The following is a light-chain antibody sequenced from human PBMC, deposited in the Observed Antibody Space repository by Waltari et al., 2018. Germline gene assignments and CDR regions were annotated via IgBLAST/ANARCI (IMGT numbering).Light chain of an antibody. CDR1: SSDVGAYNY. V-gene: IGLV2-14*03. CDR3: TSFTSSSTIV. CDR2: DVN. J-gene: IGLJ2*01. Sequence: QSALTQPASVSGSPGQSITISCTGSSSDVGAYNYVAWYQQHPGKAPKLIISDVNKRPSGVSNRFSGSKSDNTASLTISGLQAEDEAHYYCTSFTSSSTIVFGGGTKLTVL.